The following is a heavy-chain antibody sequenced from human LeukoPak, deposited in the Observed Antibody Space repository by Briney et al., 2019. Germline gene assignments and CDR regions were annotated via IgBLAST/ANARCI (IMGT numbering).Heavy chain of an antibody. D-gene: IGHD2-21*01. CDR3: ARAPLVVTKGYYMDV. V-gene: IGHV1-69*13. J-gene: IGHJ6*03. CDR1: GGTFSSYA. Sequence: ASVKVSCKASGGTFSSYAISWVRQAPGQGLEWMGGIIPIFGTANYAQKFQGRVTITADESTSTAYMELSSLRSEDTAVYYCARAPLVVTKGYYMDVWGKGTTVTVSS. CDR2: IIPIFGTA.